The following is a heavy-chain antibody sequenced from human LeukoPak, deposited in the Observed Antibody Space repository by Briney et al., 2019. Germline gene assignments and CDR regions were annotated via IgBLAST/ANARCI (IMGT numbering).Heavy chain of an antibody. CDR1: GFTFSSYS. J-gene: IGHJ4*02. D-gene: IGHD1-26*01. CDR3: ARDMGYSGSWPGYFDY. CDR2: IDTSSSTI. Sequence: GGSLRLSCVASGFTFSSYSMSWVRQAPGKGLEWVSYIDTSSSTIYYADSVKGRFTISRDNAKNSLYLQMKSLRAEDTTVYYCARDMGYSGSWPGYFDYWGQGVLVTVSS. V-gene: IGHV3-48*04.